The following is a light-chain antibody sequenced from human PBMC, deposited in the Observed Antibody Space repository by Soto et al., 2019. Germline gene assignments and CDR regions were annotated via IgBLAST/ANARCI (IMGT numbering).Light chain of an antibody. Sequence: QSALTQPASVSGSPGQSNTISCTGTSSDVGGYDYVSWYQQHPGKAPKLMIYDISNRPSGVSDRFSGSKSANTASLTISGLQAEDEADYSCSSFTASNTEVFGGGTKLTVL. CDR3: SSFTASNTEV. J-gene: IGLJ2*01. CDR1: SSDVGGYDY. CDR2: DIS. V-gene: IGLV2-14*01.